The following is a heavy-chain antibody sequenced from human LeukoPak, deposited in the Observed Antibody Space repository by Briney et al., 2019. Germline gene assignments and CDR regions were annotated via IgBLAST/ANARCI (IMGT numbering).Heavy chain of an antibody. CDR2: IYSGGST. CDR1: GFTVSSNY. CDR3: ARDRKRYGMDV. J-gene: IGHJ6*02. V-gene: IGHV3-66*01. Sequence: GSLRLSCAASGFTVSSNYMSWVRQAPGKGLEWVSVIYSGGSTYYADSVKGRFTISRDNSKNTLYLQMNSLRAEDTAVYYCARDRKRYGMDVWGQGTTVTVSS.